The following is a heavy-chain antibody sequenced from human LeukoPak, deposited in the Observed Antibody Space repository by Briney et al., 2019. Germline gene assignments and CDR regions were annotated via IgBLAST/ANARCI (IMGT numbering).Heavy chain of an antibody. CDR3: ARDQISVRGVREIYYYYYYGMDV. Sequence: GRSLRLSCAASGFTFSSYAMHWVRQAPGKGLEWVAVISYDGSNKYYADSVKGRFTISRDNSKNTLYLQMNSLRAEDTAVYYCARDQISVRGVREIYYYYYYGMDVWGKGTTVTVSS. D-gene: IGHD3-10*01. J-gene: IGHJ6*04. V-gene: IGHV3-30*04. CDR2: ISYDGSNK. CDR1: GFTFSSYA.